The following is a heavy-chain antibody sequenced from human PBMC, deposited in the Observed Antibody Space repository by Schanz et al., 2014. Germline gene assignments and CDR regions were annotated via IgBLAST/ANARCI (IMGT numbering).Heavy chain of an antibody. J-gene: IGHJ5*02. D-gene: IGHD3-10*01. CDR3: ARGQDQAKTGDL. V-gene: IGHV4-34*02. CDR1: GVSFSFYY. Sequence: QVHLQQWGAGLLQPSETLSLTCGVGGVSFSFYYWSWVRQPPGKGREWLGEVHPSATTNYNPSPSYQIPMSVDASKNRSSPTLTSVTAADTAVYYCARGQDQAKTGDLWGRGTLVTISS. CDR2: VHPSATT.